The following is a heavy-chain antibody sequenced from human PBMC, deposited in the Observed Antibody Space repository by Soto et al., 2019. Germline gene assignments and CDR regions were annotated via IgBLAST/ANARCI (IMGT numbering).Heavy chain of an antibody. D-gene: IGHD1-26*01. CDR3: ARGELPPPPYFDY. CDR2: ISSSGSTI. Sequence: GGSLRLSCAASGFTFSDYYMSWIRQAPGKGLEWVSYISSSGSTIYYADSVKGRFTISRDNAKNSLYLQMNSLRAEDTAVYYWARGELPPPPYFDYWGQGTLVTVSS. J-gene: IGHJ4*02. CDR1: GFTFSDYY. V-gene: IGHV3-11*01.